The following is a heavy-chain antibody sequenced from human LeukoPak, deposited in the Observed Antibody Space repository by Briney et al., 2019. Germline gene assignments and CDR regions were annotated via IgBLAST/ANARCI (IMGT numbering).Heavy chain of an antibody. CDR3: ARDLGSGWPGELDY. V-gene: IGHV1-18*01. Sequence: ASVKVSCKASGYPFTSYAISWVRQAPGQGLEWMGWISAYNGNTNYAQKLQGRVTMTTDTSTSTAYMELRSLRSDDTAVYYCARDLGSGWPGELDYWGQGTLVTVSS. D-gene: IGHD6-19*01. CDR1: GYPFTSYA. CDR2: ISAYNGNT. J-gene: IGHJ4*02.